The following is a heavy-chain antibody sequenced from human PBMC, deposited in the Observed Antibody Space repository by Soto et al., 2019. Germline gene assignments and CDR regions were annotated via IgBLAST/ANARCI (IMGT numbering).Heavy chain of an antibody. Sequence: SETLSLTCTVSGGSISSYYWSWIRQPPGKGLEWIGYIYYSGSTNYNPSLKSRVTISVDTSKNQFSLKLSSVTAADTAVYYCATSLGQQLVRELGYYYYMDVWGKGTTVTVSS. V-gene: IGHV4-59*08. CDR2: IYYSGST. CDR1: GGSISSYY. CDR3: ATSLGQQLVRELGYYYYMDV. D-gene: IGHD6-13*01. J-gene: IGHJ6*03.